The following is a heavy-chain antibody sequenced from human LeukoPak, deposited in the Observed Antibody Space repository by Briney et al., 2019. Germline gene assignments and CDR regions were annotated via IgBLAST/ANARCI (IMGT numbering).Heavy chain of an antibody. CDR3: ARGLERRGYFDY. D-gene: IGHD3-10*01. CDR2: ISYDGSNK. V-gene: IGHV3-30-3*01. CDR1: GFTFSSYA. J-gene: IGHJ4*02. Sequence: GGSLRLSCAASGFTFSSYAVHWVRQAPGKGLEWVAVISYDGSNKYYADSVKGRFTISRDNSKNTLYLQMNSLRAEDTAVYYCARGLERRGYFDYWGQGTLVTVSS.